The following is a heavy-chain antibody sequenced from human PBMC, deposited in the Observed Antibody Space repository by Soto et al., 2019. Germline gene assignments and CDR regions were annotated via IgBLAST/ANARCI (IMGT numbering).Heavy chain of an antibody. CDR2: IYSGGTI. J-gene: IGHJ5*02. D-gene: IGHD5-12*01. Sequence: GGSLRLSCAASGVTVSSNYMSWVRQAPGKGLEWVSVIYSGGTIYYADSVKGRFTISRDNAKNSLYLQMNSLRAEDTAVYYCAREVDVDIDLSWFDPWGQGTLVTVS. CDR1: GVTVSSNY. V-gene: IGHV3-53*01. CDR3: AREVDVDIDLSWFDP.